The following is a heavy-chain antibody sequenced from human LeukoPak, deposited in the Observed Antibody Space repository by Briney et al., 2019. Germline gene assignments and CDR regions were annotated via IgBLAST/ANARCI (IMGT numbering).Heavy chain of an antibody. CDR2: ISSSSTTK. J-gene: IGHJ4*02. D-gene: IGHD2-2*01. CDR3: ARGWYAVGSDY. Sequence: PGGSLRLSCAASGFIFSSYSMNWVRQAPGKGLEWISYISSSSTTKNYADSVKGRLTISRDNAQNSLYLQMNSLRAEDTAVYYCARGWYAVGSDYWGQGTLVTVSS. V-gene: IGHV3-48*01. CDR1: GFIFSSYS.